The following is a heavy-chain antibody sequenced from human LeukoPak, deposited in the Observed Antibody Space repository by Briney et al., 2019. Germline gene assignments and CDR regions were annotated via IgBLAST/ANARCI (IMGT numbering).Heavy chain of an antibody. CDR3: ARAQDHYDILTGSPRGAFDI. Sequence: PSETLSLTCAVYGGSFSGYYWSWIRQPPGKGLEWIGEINHSGSTNYNPSLKSRVTISVDTSKNQFSLKLSSVTAADTAVYYCARAQDHYDILTGSPRGAFDIWGQGTMVTVSS. D-gene: IGHD3-9*01. J-gene: IGHJ3*02. CDR1: GGSFSGYY. V-gene: IGHV4-34*01. CDR2: INHSGST.